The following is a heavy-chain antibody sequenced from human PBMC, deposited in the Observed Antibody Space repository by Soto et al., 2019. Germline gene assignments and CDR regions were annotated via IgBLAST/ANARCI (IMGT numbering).Heavy chain of an antibody. CDR1: GYTFSRYY. V-gene: IGHV1-46*01. CDR2: INPSGGIT. J-gene: IGHJ6*02. CDR3: ARDRKGTYYYGSGSYYNHARRVYYYGMDV. Sequence: ASVKVSCKASGYTFSRYYIYWVRQAPGQGLEWMGAINPSGGITTYAQKFQGRVTMTSDTSTRTVYMELSSLRSADTAVYYCARDRKGTYYYGSGSYYNHARRVYYYGMDVWGQGTTVTVSS. D-gene: IGHD3-10*01.